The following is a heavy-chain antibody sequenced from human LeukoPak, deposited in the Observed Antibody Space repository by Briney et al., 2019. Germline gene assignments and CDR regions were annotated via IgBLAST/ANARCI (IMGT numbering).Heavy chain of an antibody. CDR2: IIPIFGTA. CDR3: ARVVGELFRRWFDP. J-gene: IGHJ5*02. Sequence: SVKVSCKASGGTFSSYAISWVRQAPGQGLEWMGGIIPIFGTANYAQKFQGRVTITADKSTNTAYMELSSLRSEDTAVYYCARVVGELFRRWFDPWGQGTLVTVSS. D-gene: IGHD3-10*01. CDR1: GGTFSSYA. V-gene: IGHV1-69*06.